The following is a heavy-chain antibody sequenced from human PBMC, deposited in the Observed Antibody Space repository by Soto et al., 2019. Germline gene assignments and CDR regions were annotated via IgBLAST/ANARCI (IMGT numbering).Heavy chain of an antibody. V-gene: IGHV3-23*01. J-gene: IGHJ5*02. CDR1: GFTFSSYA. CDR2: ISGSGGST. CDR3: AKGVTAGSMLSWFDP. Sequence: PGGSLRLSCAASGFTFSSYAMSWVRQAPGKGLEWVSAISGSGGSTYYADSVKGRFTTSRDNSKNTLYLQMNSLRAEDTAVYYCAKGVTAGSMLSWFDPWGQGTLVTVSS. D-gene: IGHD2-2*01.